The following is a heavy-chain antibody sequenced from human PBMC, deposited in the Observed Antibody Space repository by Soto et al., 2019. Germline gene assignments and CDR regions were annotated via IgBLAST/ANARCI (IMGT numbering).Heavy chain of an antibody. Sequence: PGGSLRLSCAASGFTFSSYGMHWVRQAPGKGLEWVAVIWYDGSNKYYADSVKGRFTISRDNSKNTLYLQMNSLRAEDTAVYYCARVNDSSGWTHFDYWGQGTLVTVSS. J-gene: IGHJ4*02. V-gene: IGHV3-33*01. CDR2: IWYDGSNK. CDR1: GFTFSSYG. CDR3: ARVNDSSGWTHFDY. D-gene: IGHD6-19*01.